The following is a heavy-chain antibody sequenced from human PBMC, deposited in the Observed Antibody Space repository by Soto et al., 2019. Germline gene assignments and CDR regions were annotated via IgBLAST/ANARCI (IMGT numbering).Heavy chain of an antibody. CDR1: GGTFSSYA. J-gene: IGHJ3*02. D-gene: IGHD4-17*01. V-gene: IGHV1-69*01. CDR3: ASPPATVTQTNDAFDI. Sequence: QVQLVQSGAEVKKPGSSVKVSCKASGGTFSSYAISWVRQSPGQGLEWMGGIIPIFGTATYAQKFQGRVTITADESTSTAYMELSSLRSEDTAVYYCASPPATVTQTNDAFDIWGQGTMVTVSS. CDR2: IIPIFGTA.